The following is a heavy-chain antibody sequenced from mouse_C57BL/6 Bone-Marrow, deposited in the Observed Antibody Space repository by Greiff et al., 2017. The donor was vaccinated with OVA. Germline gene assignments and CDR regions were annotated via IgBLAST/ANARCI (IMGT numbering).Heavy chain of an antibody. CDR1: GYTFTDYN. CDR3: ARLLLRYWYFDV. J-gene: IGHJ1*03. D-gene: IGHD1-1*01. CDR2: INPNNGGT. Sequence: EVKLQESGPELVKPGASVKIPCKASGYTFTDYNMDWVKQSHGKSLEWIGDINPNNGGTIYNQKFKGKATLTVDKSSSTAYMELRSLTSEDTAVYYCARLLLRYWYFDVWGTGTTVTVSS. V-gene: IGHV1-18*01.